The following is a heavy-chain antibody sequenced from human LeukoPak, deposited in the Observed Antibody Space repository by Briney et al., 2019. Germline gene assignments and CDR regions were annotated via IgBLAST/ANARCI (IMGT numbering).Heavy chain of an antibody. V-gene: IGHV4-34*01. CDR3: ARRSRDYGGNRGFDY. CDR2: INHSGST. Sequence: PSETLSLTCAVYGGSFSGYYWSWLRQPPGKGLEWIGEINHSGSTNYNPSLKSRVTISVDTSKNQFSLKLSSVTAADTAVYYCARRSRDYGGNRGFDYWGQGTLVTVSS. D-gene: IGHD4-23*01. CDR1: GGSFSGYY. J-gene: IGHJ4*02.